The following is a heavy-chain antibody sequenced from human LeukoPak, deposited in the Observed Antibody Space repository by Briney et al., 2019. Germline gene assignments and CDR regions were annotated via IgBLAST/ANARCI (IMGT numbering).Heavy chain of an antibody. CDR1: GFTFSSYS. J-gene: IGHJ6*04. CDR3: AELGITMIGGV. D-gene: IGHD3-10*02. CDR2: VSSSSSYI. V-gene: IGHV3-21*01. Sequence: GGSLRLSCAASGFTFSSYSMNWVRQAPGKGLEWVSSVSSSSSYIYYADSVKGRFTISRDNAKNSLYLQMNSLRAEDTAVYYCAELGITMIGGVWGKGTTVTISS.